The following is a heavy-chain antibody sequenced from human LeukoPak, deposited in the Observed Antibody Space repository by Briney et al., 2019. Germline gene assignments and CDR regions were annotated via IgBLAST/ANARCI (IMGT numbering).Heavy chain of an antibody. D-gene: IGHD6-19*01. V-gene: IGHV3-23*01. J-gene: IGHJ5*02. Sequence: RGSLRLSCAASGFTFTTYAMTWVRQAPGKGLEWVSSIRGSGGSTYYADSVKGRFTISRDNSKNTLHLQMNSLRAEDTAIYYCAKVVDGQWLVRGWFDPWGQGTLVTVSS. CDR1: GFTFTTYA. CDR3: AKVVDGQWLVRGWFDP. CDR2: IRGSGGST.